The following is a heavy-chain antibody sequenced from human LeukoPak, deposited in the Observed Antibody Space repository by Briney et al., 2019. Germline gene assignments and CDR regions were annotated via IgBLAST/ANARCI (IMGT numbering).Heavy chain of an antibody. CDR3: ASIDMVRGVRYPDY. CDR2: IYHSGST. V-gene: IGHV4-4*02. J-gene: IGHJ4*02. D-gene: IGHD3-10*01. Sequence: GSLRLSCAASGFAFSSYSMNWVRQAPGKGLEWIGEIYHSGSTNYNPSLKSRVTISVDKSKNQFSLKLSSVTAADTAVYYCASIDMVRGVRYPDYWGQGTLVTVSS. CDR1: GFAFSSYSM.